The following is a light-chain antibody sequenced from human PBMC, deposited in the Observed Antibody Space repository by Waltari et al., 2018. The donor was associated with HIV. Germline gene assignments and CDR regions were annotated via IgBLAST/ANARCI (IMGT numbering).Light chain of an antibody. CDR2: AAS. J-gene: IGKJ3*01. CDR3: QQVYSTPFT. V-gene: IGKV1-39*01. CDR1: QDITNF. Sequence: DIQMTQSPSSLSASVGDRVTITCRASQDITNFLNWYQQKPGQAPKLLIGAASSLQIGVPSRFSGSGSGTDFTLTISGLQPEDFGSYFCQQVYSTPFTFGPGTTVDIK.